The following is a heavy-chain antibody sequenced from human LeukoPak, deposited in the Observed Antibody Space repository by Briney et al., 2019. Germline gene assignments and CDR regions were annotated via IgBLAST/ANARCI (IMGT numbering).Heavy chain of an antibody. Sequence: GGSLRLSCAASGFTFSSYAMSWVRQAPGKGLEWVSGISGSGGNTYYADSVKGRFTISRDNSKNTLYLQMNSLRAEDTAVYYCAEPEGGYYDIRPDWGQGTLVTVSS. CDR3: AEPEGGYYDIRPD. CDR1: GFTFSSYA. D-gene: IGHD3-22*01. CDR2: ISGSGGNT. V-gene: IGHV3-23*01. J-gene: IGHJ4*02.